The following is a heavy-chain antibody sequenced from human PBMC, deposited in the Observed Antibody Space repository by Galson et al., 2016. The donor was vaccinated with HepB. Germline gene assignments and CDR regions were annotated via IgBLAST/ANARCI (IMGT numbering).Heavy chain of an antibody. D-gene: IGHD2-15*01. CDR1: GFTFNYYV. V-gene: IGHV3-30*04. CDR3: ARRVLGGKDLSLDY. J-gene: IGHJ4*02. CDR2: ISYDGSTT. Sequence: SLRLSCAASGFTFNYYVMHWVRQAPGKGLEWVAVISYDGSTTYYGDSVKGRFTVSRDNSKNAVFLQLNSLRAEDSAVYYCARRVLGGKDLSLDYWGRGTLVTVS.